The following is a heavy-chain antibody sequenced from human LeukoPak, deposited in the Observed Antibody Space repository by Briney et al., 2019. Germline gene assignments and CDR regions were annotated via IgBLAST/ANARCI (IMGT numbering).Heavy chain of an antibody. Sequence: GGTLRLSCAASRFTFSSYAMNWVRQSPGKGLEWVSSISGSGVSTYYADSVKGRFTISRDNAKNSLCLQMNSLRVEDTAVYYCARDLGATIFDFDYWGEGTLVTVSS. CDR1: RFTFSSYA. CDR3: ARDLGATIFDFDY. D-gene: IGHD1-26*01. CDR2: ISGSGVST. J-gene: IGHJ4*02. V-gene: IGHV3-23*01.